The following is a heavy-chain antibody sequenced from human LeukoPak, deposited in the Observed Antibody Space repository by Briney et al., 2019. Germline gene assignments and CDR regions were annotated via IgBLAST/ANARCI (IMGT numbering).Heavy chain of an antibody. D-gene: IGHD3-22*01. CDR1: GYTFTGYY. CDR2: INPNSGGT. Sequence: ASVKVSCKASGYTFTGYYMHWVRQAPGQGLEWMGWINPNSGGTNCAQKFQGRVTMTRDTSISTAYMELSRLRSDDTAVYYCARGSGTYYYDSSGYYNGGNWFDPWGQGTLVTVSS. J-gene: IGHJ5*02. CDR3: ARGSGTYYYDSSGYYNGGNWFDP. V-gene: IGHV1-2*02.